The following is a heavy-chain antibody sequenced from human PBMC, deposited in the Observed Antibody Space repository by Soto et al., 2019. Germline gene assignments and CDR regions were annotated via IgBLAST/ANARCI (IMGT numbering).Heavy chain of an antibody. V-gene: IGHV3-30*18. D-gene: IGHD5-12*01. CDR1: GFTFSSYY. CDR2: ISYDGTNE. J-gene: IGHJ4*02. CDR3: VKEIPTNPLDH. Sequence: QVQLVESGGGVVQPGRSLRLSCAASGFTFSSYYMHWVRQAPGKGLEWVAMISYDGTNETYEAAVKGRLTISRDNSRSTLYLQMDSLRSEDTAVYFSVKEIPTNPLDHWGQGTLVTV.